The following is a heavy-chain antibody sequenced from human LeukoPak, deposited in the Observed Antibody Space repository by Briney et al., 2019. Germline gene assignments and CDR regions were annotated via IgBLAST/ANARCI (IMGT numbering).Heavy chain of an antibody. CDR2: ISSSSSYI. D-gene: IGHD5-18*01. V-gene: IGHV3-21*01. CDR3: ARVPAAVDTAMFGQWGMDV. Sequence: PGGSLRLSCAASGFAFSSYSMNWVRQAPGKGLEWVSSISSSSSYIYYADSVKGRFTISRDNAKNSLYLQMNSLRAEDTAVYYCARVPAAVDTAMFGQWGMDVWGQGTTVAVSS. CDR1: GFAFSSYS. J-gene: IGHJ6*02.